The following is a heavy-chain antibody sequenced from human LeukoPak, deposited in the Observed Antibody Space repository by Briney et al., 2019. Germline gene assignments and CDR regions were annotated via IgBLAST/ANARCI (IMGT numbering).Heavy chain of an antibody. D-gene: IGHD4-17*01. Sequence: ASVKVSCKASGYTFTSYAIHWVRQAPGQRLEWMGWINAGHGKAKYSQKFQGRVTITSDTSASTAYMELSSLRSEGTAVYYCARDFGGGDYDWYFDLWGRGTLVTVSS. CDR2: INAGHGKA. CDR1: GYTFTSYA. V-gene: IGHV1-3*01. CDR3: ARDFGGGDYDWYFDL. J-gene: IGHJ2*01.